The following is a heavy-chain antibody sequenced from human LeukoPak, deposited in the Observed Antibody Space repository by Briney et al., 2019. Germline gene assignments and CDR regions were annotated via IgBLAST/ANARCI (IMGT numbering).Heavy chain of an antibody. CDR2: MQHSGSA. CDR3: ARGLWGDWLLSKSRFDY. CDR1: GGSISSNNYF. J-gene: IGHJ4*02. D-gene: IGHD3-9*01. Sequence: PSETLSLTCTVSGGSISSNNYFWSWVRQPPGKGLEFIGYMQHSGSAYYNPSLKSRVTISVDTSKNQFSLKLSSVTAADTAVYYCARGLWGDWLLSKSRFDYWGQGTLVTVSS. V-gene: IGHV4-30-2*01.